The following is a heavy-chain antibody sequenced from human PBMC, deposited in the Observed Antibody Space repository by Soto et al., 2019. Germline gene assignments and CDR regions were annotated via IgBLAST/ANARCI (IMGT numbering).Heavy chain of an antibody. CDR3: ARGSRYVYGYYFDY. CDR1: GYTFTSYA. CDR2: INAGNGNT. Sequence: QVQLVQSGAEVKKPGASVKVSCKASGYTFTSYAMHWVRQAPGQRLEWMGWINAGNGNTKYSQKFQGRVTITRDTSASTAYMELSSLRSEDTAVYYCARGSRYVYGYYFDYWGQGTLVTVSS. D-gene: IGHD5-12*01. V-gene: IGHV1-3*01. J-gene: IGHJ4*02.